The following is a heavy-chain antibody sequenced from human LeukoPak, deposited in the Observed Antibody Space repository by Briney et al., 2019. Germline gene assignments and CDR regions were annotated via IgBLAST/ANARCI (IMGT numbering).Heavy chain of an antibody. V-gene: IGHV3-74*01. D-gene: IGHD3-22*01. CDR1: GFSFSTTW. J-gene: IGHJ6*03. Sequence: GGSLRLSCAASGFSFSTTWMHWVRQVPGKGLVWVSRINSDGSSTIYADSVKGRFTISRDNTKNTLYLQMNSLRAEDTAVYYCAKDGGGYYPSYYYYMDVWGKGTTVTISS. CDR3: AKDGGGYYPSYYYYMDV. CDR2: INSDGSST.